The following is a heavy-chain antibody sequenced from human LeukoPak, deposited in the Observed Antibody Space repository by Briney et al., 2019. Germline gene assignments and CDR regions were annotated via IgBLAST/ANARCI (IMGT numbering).Heavy chain of an antibody. CDR1: GFTVSDDY. CDR2: ISGRGVST. D-gene: IGHD3-10*01. J-gene: IGHJ4*02. CDR3: ANLLSTNSGSGSPFEN. V-gene: IGHV3-23*01. Sequence: GGSLRLSCVASGFTVSDDYMNWVRQAPGKGLEWVSAISGRGVSTYYADSVKGRFTISRDNSRNTLFLQMNSLRAEDTAVYYCANLLSTNSGSGSPFENWGQGTLVTVSS.